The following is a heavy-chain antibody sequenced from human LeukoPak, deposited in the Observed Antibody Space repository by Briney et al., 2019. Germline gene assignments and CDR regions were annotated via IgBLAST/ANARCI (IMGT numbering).Heavy chain of an antibody. CDR3: ASRGSTVTRAYYYYYYMDV. CDR1: GGTFSSYA. D-gene: IGHD4-17*01. Sequence: GASVKVSCKASGGTFSSYAISWVRQAPGQGLEWMGGIIPIFGTANYAQKFQGRVTITADKSTSTAYMELSSLRSEDTAVYYCASRGSTVTRAYYYYYYMDVWGKGTTVTVSS. CDR2: IIPIFGTA. J-gene: IGHJ6*03. V-gene: IGHV1-69*06.